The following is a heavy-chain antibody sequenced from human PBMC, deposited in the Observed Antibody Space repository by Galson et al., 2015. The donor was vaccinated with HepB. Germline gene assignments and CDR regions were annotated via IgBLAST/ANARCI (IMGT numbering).Heavy chain of an antibody. CDR2: FDPEDGDT. Sequence: SCKVSGYTLTELSMHWVRQAPGKGLEWMGGFDPEDGDTIYAQKFQGRVTMTEDTSTDTAYMELSSLRSEDTAVYYCATVTTMVRGVRPVRYFVLWGRGTLVTVSS. CDR1: GYTLTELS. V-gene: IGHV1-24*01. CDR3: ATVTTMVRGVRPVRYFVL. J-gene: IGHJ2*01. D-gene: IGHD3-10*01.